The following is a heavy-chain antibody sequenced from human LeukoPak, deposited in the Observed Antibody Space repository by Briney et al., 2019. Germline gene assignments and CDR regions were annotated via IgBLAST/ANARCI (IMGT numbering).Heavy chain of an antibody. D-gene: IGHD3-22*01. CDR1: GFTFSGYS. Sequence: PGGSLRLSCAASGFTFSGYSMNWVRQAPGKGLEWVSYISSRSSTIYYADSVKGRFTISRDNAKNSLYLQMNSLRAEDTAVYYCARDSNYYDSSGYPIDYWGQGTLVTVSS. J-gene: IGHJ4*02. CDR2: ISSRSSTI. CDR3: ARDSNYYDSSGYPIDY. V-gene: IGHV3-48*01.